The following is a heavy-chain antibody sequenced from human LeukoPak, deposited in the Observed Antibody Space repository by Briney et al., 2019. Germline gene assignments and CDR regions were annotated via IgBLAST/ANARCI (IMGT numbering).Heavy chain of an antibody. CDR2: MNPNSGNT. J-gene: IGHJ4*02. CDR3: ARGLRGNY. Sequence: GASVKVSCKASGYTFTSYEINWVRQATGQGLEWMGWMNPNSGNTGYAQKFQGRVSITRNSSISTVYMELSSLRSEDTAVYYCARGLRGNYWGQGTLVTVSP. D-gene: IGHD3-16*01. V-gene: IGHV1-8*03. CDR1: GYTFTSYE.